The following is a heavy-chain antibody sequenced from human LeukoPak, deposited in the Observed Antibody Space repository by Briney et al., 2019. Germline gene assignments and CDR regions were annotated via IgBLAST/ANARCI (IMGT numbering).Heavy chain of an antibody. Sequence: SETLSLTCTVSGGSIRNGDYSWGWIRQPPGKGLEWIGYIYHNGTAYYNPSLRSQVAISVDTSKNQCSLKLTSVTAADTAVYYCARGYCSGARCYYPWGQGTLVTVSS. D-gene: IGHD2-15*01. CDR2: IYHNGTA. CDR1: GGSIRNGDYS. V-gene: IGHV4-30-2*05. J-gene: IGHJ5*02. CDR3: ARGYCSGARCYYP.